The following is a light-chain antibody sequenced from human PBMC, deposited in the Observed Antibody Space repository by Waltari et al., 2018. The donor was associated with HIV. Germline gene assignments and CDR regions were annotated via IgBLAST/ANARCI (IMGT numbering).Light chain of an antibody. CDR1: SSDVGRYNL. Sequence: QSALTQSASVSGSPGQSITISCTGTSSDVGRYNLVSWYQHHPGKAPKLIIYEVNKRPEGVSNRFCGSKSGNTASLTISGLQAEDEAEYYCCSYAGSSTSVVFGGGTKLTVL. J-gene: IGLJ2*01. CDR2: EVN. CDR3: CSYAGSSTSVV. V-gene: IGLV2-23*02.